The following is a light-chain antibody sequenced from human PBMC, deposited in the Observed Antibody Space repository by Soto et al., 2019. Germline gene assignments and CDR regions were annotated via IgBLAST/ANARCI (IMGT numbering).Light chain of an antibody. Sequence: QSALTQPASVSGSPGQSITISCTGTSSDVGSYNLVSWYQQHPGKAPKLMIYEANKRPSGVSNRFSGSKSANTASPTISGLQTEDEADYYCCSYAGTNTFVFGTGTKLTVL. CDR2: EAN. V-gene: IGLV2-23*01. CDR1: SSDVGSYNL. CDR3: CSYAGTNTFV. J-gene: IGLJ1*01.